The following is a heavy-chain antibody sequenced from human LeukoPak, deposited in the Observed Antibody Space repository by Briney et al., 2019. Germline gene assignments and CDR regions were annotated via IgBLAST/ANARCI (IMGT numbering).Heavy chain of an antibody. Sequence: LGGSLRLSCVASGFPFSSYWMTWVRQAPGKGLECVANIKQDGSKKSYVDSVKGRFTISRDNAKNSLYLQMYSLRAEDTAIYYCTRVGYIDEGIDYWGQGTLVTVSS. D-gene: IGHD5-24*01. CDR2: IKQDGSKK. J-gene: IGHJ4*02. CDR1: GFPFSSYW. V-gene: IGHV3-7*04. CDR3: TRVGYIDEGIDY.